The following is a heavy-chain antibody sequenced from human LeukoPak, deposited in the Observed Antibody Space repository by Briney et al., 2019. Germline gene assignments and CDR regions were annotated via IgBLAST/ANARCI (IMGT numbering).Heavy chain of an antibody. J-gene: IGHJ4*02. V-gene: IGHV3-33*01. CDR3: ARDTSTGHLGGN. D-gene: IGHD3-16*01. Sequence: GRPLRLSCAASGSTFSSYGMHWVRQAPGKGLEWVAVIWYDGSNKYYADTVKGRFTISRDNSKNALYLQMNSLRAEDTAVYYCARDTSTGHLGGNWGQGTLVTVSS. CDR1: GSTFSSYG. CDR2: IWYDGSNK.